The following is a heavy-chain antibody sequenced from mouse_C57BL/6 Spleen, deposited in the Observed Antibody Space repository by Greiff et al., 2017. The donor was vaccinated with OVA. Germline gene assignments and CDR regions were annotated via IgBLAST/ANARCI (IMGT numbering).Heavy chain of an antibody. CDR1: GFNIKDDY. CDR2: IDPENGDT. V-gene: IGHV14-4*01. D-gene: IGHD3-2*02. CDR3: TTDSSGHFDD. J-gene: IGHJ2*01. Sequence: EVQLQQSGAELVRPGASVKLSCTASGFNIKDDYMHWVKQRPEQGLEWIGWIDPENGDTEYASKFQGKATITADTSSNTAYLQLSSLTSEDTAVYYCTTDSSGHFDDWGQGTTLTVSS.